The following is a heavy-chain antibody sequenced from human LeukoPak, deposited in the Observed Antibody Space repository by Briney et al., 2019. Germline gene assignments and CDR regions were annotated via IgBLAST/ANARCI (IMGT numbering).Heavy chain of an antibody. D-gene: IGHD5-24*01. CDR1: GGSFSGYY. CDR3: ARRRLGYYFDY. J-gene: IGHJ4*02. CDR2: INPRGST. V-gene: IGHV4-34*01. Sequence: SETLSLACGVYGGSFSGYYWSWIRQPPGKGLEWIGEINPRGSTNYNPSLKSRVTLSADTSKNQFSLTLNSVTAADTAVYYCARRRLGYYFDYWGQGTLVTVSS.